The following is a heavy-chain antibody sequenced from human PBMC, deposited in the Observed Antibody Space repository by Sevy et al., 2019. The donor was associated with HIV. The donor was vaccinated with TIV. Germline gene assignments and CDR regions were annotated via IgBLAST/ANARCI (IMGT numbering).Heavy chain of an antibody. J-gene: IGHJ6*02. CDR3: ARASAGDRLDYYGMDV. D-gene: IGHD2-21*02. V-gene: IGHV4-38-2*02. Sequence: SETLSLTCTVSGFSISSGYCWCWIRQSPEKGLGLIGNIYHSGRTYYKPSLKSRVTISVDTSKNQFSLKLISVTAADTAVYYCARASAGDRLDYYGMDVWGQGTTVTVSS. CDR2: IYHSGRT. CDR1: GFSISSGYC.